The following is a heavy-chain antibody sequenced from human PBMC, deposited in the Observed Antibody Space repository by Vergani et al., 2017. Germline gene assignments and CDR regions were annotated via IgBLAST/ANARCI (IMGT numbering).Heavy chain of an antibody. V-gene: IGHV3-48*04. Sequence: EVRLLESGGGLVQPGGSLRLSCVGSGFTFTSYAMNWVRQAPGKGLEWISYISGSGHTKYYADSVKGRFAISRDNAKNSLYLQMNNLRVEDTAVYYCARDLLPGTLLLLAYWGQGTLISVSS. CDR3: ARDLLPGTLLLLAY. CDR2: ISGSGHTK. J-gene: IGHJ4*02. D-gene: IGHD1-7*01. CDR1: GFTFTSYA.